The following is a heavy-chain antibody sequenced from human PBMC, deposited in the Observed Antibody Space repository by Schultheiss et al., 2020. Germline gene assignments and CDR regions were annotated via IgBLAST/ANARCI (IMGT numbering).Heavy chain of an antibody. CDR2: IYYSGST. Sequence: SETLSLTCAVSGGSISSGGYYWSWIRQPPGKGLEWIGYIYYSGSTYYNPSLKSRVTISVDTSKNQFSLKLSSVTAADTAVYYCASLNYDFWSRYYYGMDVWGQGTTVTVSS. J-gene: IGHJ6*02. CDR1: GGSISSGGYY. CDR3: ASLNYDFWSRYYYGMDV. V-gene: IGHV4-31*11. D-gene: IGHD3-3*01.